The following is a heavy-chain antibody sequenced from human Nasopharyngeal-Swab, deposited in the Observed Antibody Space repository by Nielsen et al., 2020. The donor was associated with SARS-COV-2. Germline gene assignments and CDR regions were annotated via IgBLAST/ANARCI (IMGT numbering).Heavy chain of an antibody. CDR2: ISGSGGST. CDR3: AKDRQYSSSDDYYYYYMDV. CDR1: GFTFSSYA. V-gene: IGHV3-23*01. J-gene: IGHJ6*03. Sequence: ESLKISCAASGFTFSSYAMSWVRQAPGKGLEWVSAISGSGGSTYYADSVKGRFTISRDNSKNTLYLQMNSLRAEDTAVYYCAKDRQYSSSDDYYYYYMDVWGKGTTVTVSS. D-gene: IGHD6-13*01.